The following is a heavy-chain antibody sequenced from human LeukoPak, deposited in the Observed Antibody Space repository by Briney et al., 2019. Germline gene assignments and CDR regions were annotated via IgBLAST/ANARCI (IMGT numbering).Heavy chain of an antibody. CDR2: IYYSGST. CDR3: ARDNWNYGSSMDV. V-gene: IGHV4-59*01. J-gene: IGHJ6*02. Sequence: SETLSLTCTVSGGSISSYYWSWIRQPPGKGLEWLGYIYYSGSTNYNPSLKSRVTISVDTSKNQFSLKLSSVTAADTAVYYCARDNWNYGSSMDVWGQGTTVTVSS. CDR1: GGSISSYY. D-gene: IGHD1-7*01.